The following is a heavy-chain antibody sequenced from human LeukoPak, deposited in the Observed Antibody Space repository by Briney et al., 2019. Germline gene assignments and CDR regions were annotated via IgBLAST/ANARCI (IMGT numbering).Heavy chain of an antibody. CDR3: ARALTYYYDSSGYSPLYYFDY. J-gene: IGHJ4*02. Sequence: SETLSLTCAVSGGSISSSNWWSWVRQPPGKGLEWIGEIYHSGSTNYNPSLKSRVTISVDKSKNQFSLKLSSVTAADTAVYYCARALTYYYDSSGYSPLYYFDYWGQGTLVTVSS. D-gene: IGHD3-22*01. CDR1: GGSISSSNW. V-gene: IGHV4-4*02. CDR2: IYHSGST.